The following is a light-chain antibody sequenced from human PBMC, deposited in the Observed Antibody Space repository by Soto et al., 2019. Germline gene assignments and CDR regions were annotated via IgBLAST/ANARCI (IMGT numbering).Light chain of an antibody. V-gene: IGLV2-14*01. CDR2: EVS. Sequence: QSVLTQPASVSGSPGQSITISCTGSSSDIGDYDYVSWYQQHPGKAPKVLISEVSNRPSGVSNRFSGSKSGNTASLTISGLQAEDEADYYCCSYAGSYTYVFGTGTKVTV. CDR3: CSYAGSYTYV. CDR1: SSDIGDYDY. J-gene: IGLJ1*01.